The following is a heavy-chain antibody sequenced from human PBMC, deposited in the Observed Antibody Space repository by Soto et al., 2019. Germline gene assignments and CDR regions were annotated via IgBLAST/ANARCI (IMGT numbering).Heavy chain of an antibody. CDR2: VYHTGRT. D-gene: IGHD3-3*01. J-gene: IGHJ5*02. V-gene: IGHV4-61*01. CDR3: TRDFGTFAP. Sequence: QVQLQESGPGLVKPSETPSLTCTVSGGSFKTGSYSWSWIRQPPGKVLEWIGYVYHTGRTSYTPSLKSRLSISMDPSKNQFSLNLDSVTAADTAAYFCTRDFGTFAPWGEGTMVTVSA. CDR1: GGSFKTGSYS.